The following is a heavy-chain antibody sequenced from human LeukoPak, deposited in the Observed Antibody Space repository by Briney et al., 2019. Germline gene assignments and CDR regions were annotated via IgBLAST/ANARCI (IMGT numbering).Heavy chain of an antibody. CDR2: MSPNSGNT. J-gene: IGHJ4*02. V-gene: IGHV1-8*02. Sequence: ASVKVSCKASGYTFTSYYMHWVRQATGQGLEWMGWMSPNSGNTGYAQNFQGRVTMTRDTSISTAYMELTSLRSEDTAVYYCAKTRPLDSSSWSHGDYWGQGTLVTVSS. CDR1: GYTFTSYY. CDR3: AKTRPLDSSSWSHGDY. D-gene: IGHD6-13*01.